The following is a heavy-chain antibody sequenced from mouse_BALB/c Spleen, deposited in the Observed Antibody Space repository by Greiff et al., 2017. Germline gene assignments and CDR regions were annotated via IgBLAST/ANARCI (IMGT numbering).Heavy chain of an antibody. J-gene: IGHJ3*01. V-gene: IGHV5-12-1*01. D-gene: IGHD1-2*01. CDR2: ISSGGGST. CDR1: GFAFSSYD. CDR3: ARHLAT. Sequence: EVMLVESGGGLVKPGGSLKLSCAASGFAFSSYDMSWVRQTPEKRLEWVAYISSGGGSTYYPDTVKGRFTISRDNAKNTLYLQMSSLKSEDTAMYYCARHLATRGQGTLVTVSA.